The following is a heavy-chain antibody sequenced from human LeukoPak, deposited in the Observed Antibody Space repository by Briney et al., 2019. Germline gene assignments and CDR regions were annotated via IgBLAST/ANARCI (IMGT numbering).Heavy chain of an antibody. CDR1: GGSISSGGYY. Sequence: SETLSLTCTVSGGSISSGGYYWSWIRQPPGKGLEWIGYIYHSGTTYYNPSLKSRVTISVDTSKNQFSLKLSSVTAADTAVYYCAASYYPVSMDVWGQGTTVTVSS. D-gene: IGHD3-10*01. J-gene: IGHJ6*02. V-gene: IGHV4-30-2*02. CDR2: IYHSGTT. CDR3: AASYYPVSMDV.